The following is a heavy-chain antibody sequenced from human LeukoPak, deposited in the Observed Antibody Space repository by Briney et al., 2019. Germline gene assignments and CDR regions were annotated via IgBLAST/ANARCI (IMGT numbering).Heavy chain of an antibody. Sequence: PSGTLSLTCAVYGGSFSGYSWSWIRQPPGKGLEWIGEIDHSGSTNYNPSLKSRVTISVDTSKNQFSLKLISVTAADTAVYYCARVKETTTTFHYFDYYMDVWGKGTTVTVSS. V-gene: IGHV4-34*01. CDR2: IDHSGST. D-gene: IGHD5-24*01. CDR1: GGSFSGYS. J-gene: IGHJ6*03. CDR3: ARVKETTTTFHYFDYYMDV.